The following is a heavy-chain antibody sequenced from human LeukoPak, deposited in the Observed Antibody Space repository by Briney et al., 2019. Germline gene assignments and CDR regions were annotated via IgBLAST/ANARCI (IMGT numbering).Heavy chain of an antibody. D-gene: IGHD3-22*01. CDR2: IYYSGST. J-gene: IGHJ4*02. CDR3: ARHYYDSSGYYLLDY. CDR1: GGSISSYY. Sequence: SETLSLTCTVSGGSISSYYWSLIRQPPGKGLEWIGYIYYSGSTNYNPSLKSRVTISVDTSKNQFSLKLSSVTAADTAVYYCARHYYDSSGYYLLDYWGQGTLVTVSS. V-gene: IGHV4-59*08.